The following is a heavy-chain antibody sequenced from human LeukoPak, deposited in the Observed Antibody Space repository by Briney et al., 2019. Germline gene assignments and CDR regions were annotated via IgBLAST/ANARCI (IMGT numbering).Heavy chain of an antibody. J-gene: IGHJ4*02. V-gene: IGHV1-2*02. Sequence: ASVKVSCKASGYTFTGYYMHWVRQAPGQGLEWMGWINPNSGGTNYAQKLQGRVTMTRDTSISTAYMELSRLRSDDTAVYYCARLLWFGELNPDFDYWGQGTLVTVSS. CDR3: ARLLWFGELNPDFDY. D-gene: IGHD3-10*01. CDR2: INPNSGGT. CDR1: GYTFTGYY.